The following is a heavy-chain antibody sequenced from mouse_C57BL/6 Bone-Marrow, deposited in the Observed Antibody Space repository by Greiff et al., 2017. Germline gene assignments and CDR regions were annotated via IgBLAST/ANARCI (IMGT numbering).Heavy chain of an antibody. Sequence: EVQLQQSGPELVKPGASVKISCKASGYTFTDYYMNWVKQSHGKSLEWIGDINPNNGGTSYNQKFKGKATLTVDKSSSTAYMERRSLTSEDSAVYYCARNDGLYYFDYWGQGTTLTVSS. CDR3: ARNDGLYYFDY. CDR1: GYTFTDYY. CDR2: INPNNGGT. V-gene: IGHV1-26*01. J-gene: IGHJ2*01. D-gene: IGHD2-3*01.